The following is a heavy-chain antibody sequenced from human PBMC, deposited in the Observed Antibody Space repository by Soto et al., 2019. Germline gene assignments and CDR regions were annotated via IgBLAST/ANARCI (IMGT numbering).Heavy chain of an antibody. V-gene: IGHV3-30-3*01. CDR1: GFTFSSYA. CDR3: ARDTSSTSYYYYGMDV. J-gene: IGHJ6*02. CDR2: ISYDGSNK. Sequence: GGSLRLSCAASGFTFSSYAMHWVRQAPGKGLEWVAVISYDGSNKYYADSVKGRFTISRDNSKNTLYLQMNSLRAEDTAVYYCARDTSSTSYYYYGMDVWGQGTTVTVSS. D-gene: IGHD2-2*01.